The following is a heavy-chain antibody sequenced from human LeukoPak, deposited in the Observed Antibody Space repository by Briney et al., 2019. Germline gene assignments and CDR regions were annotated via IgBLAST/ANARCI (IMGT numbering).Heavy chain of an antibody. Sequence: GASAKDSCKASAYTFASYFMPWVRQAPGQGLEWTGIINPSGGSTSYAQKFQGRVTMTRDTSTSTVYMELSSLRSEDTAVYYCARDSRDYGDFHFDYWGQGTLVTVSS. V-gene: IGHV1-46*01. CDR1: AYTFASYF. D-gene: IGHD4-17*01. J-gene: IGHJ4*02. CDR3: ARDSRDYGDFHFDY. CDR2: INPSGGST.